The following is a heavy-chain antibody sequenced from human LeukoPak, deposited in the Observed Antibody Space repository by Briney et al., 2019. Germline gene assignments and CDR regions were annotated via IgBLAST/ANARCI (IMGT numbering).Heavy chain of an antibody. D-gene: IGHD6-25*01. V-gene: IGHV3-53*01. CDR1: GFTVSSNY. Sequence: PGGSLRLSCAASGFTVSSNYMSWVRQAPGKGLEWVSVIYSGGSTYYADSVKGRFPISRDNAKNTLHLQMNTLRAEDTAVYYCASRIETAGSVDYWGQGPLVPVSS. CDR3: ASRIETAGSVDY. CDR2: IYSGGST. J-gene: IGHJ4*02.